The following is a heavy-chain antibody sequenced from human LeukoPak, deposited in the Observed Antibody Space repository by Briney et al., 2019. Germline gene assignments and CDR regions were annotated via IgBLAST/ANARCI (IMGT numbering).Heavy chain of an antibody. V-gene: IGHV4-39*02. J-gene: IGHJ4*02. D-gene: IGHD5-12*01. Sequence: PSETLSLTCTVSGASISRSHFYWAWIRQPPGKELVWIGSIYYSGSTYYNPSLKSRVTISVDTSKNHFSLKVHSVTAADTAVYYCARGVGGYDFEDYWGQGTLVTVSS. CDR1: GASISRSHFY. CDR2: IYYSGST. CDR3: ARGVGGYDFEDY.